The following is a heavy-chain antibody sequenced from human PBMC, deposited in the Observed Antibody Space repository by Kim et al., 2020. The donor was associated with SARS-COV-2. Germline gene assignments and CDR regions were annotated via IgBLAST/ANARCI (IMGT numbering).Heavy chain of an antibody. V-gene: IGHV4-38-2*02. J-gene: IGHJ3*01. Sequence: SETLSLTCTVSGSSIGIHYYWAWVRQPPGRGLDWIGSISHDGHIYSNPSLQSRLAMSVDASKKQFFVNVTSVTASDTALYFCARHVISGWFNFDVWGRGTRVTVSS. CDR1: GSSIGIHYY. CDR2: ISHDGHI. CDR3: ARHVISGWFNFDV. D-gene: IGHD6-13*01.